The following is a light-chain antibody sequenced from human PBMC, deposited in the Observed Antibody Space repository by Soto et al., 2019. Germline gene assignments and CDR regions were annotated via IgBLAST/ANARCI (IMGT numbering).Light chain of an antibody. CDR2: EGS. V-gene: IGLV2-23*01. J-gene: IGLJ2*01. Sequence: QSALTQPASVSGSPGQSITISCAGTSSDIGNYNLVSWYQQHPGKAPKLMIYEGSKRPSGVSNRFSASKSGNSASLTISGLQAEDGADYYCCSFAGSTPSVGGGTKVTVL. CDR1: SSDIGNYNL. CDR3: CSFAGSTPS.